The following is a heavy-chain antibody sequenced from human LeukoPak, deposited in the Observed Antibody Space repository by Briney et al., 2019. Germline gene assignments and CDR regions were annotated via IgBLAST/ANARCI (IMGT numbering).Heavy chain of an antibody. CDR3: AKRPSDYGDYVTYFDY. J-gene: IGHJ4*02. V-gene: IGHV3-30*18. Sequence: GGSLRLSCVASGFSFISYGMHWVRQAPGKGLEWVGVISDDGRNKKYADSVKGRFTISRDNSKDTLYLQMNSLRDEDTAVYYCAKRPSDYGDYVTYFDYWGQGTLVTVSS. D-gene: IGHD4-17*01. CDR1: GFSFISYG. CDR2: ISDDGRNK.